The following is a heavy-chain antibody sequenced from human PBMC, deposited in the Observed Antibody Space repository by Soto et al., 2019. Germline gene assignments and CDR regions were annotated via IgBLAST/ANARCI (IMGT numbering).Heavy chain of an antibody. CDR3: TTDYQLNSGYYYS. CDR1: GFTFRNAW. V-gene: IGHV3-15*01. J-gene: IGHJ4*02. Sequence: GGSLRLSCAASGFTFRNAWMSWVRQAPGKVLEWVGRIKSKTDGVTTEYAAPVKGRFTIARDDSINPLYLQMNSLKTEDTDVYYCTTDYQLNSGYYYSWGQGTMVTVSS. CDR2: IKSKTDGVTT. D-gene: IGHD3-22*01.